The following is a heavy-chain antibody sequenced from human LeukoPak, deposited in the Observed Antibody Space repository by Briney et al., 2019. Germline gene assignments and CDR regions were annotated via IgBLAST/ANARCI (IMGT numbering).Heavy chain of an antibody. CDR1: GFTFSSYE. J-gene: IGHJ4*02. Sequence: GGSLRLSCAASGFTFSSYEMNWVRQAPGKGLEWVSYISSSGSTIYYADSVKGRFTISRDNAKNSLYLQMNSLRAEDTAVYYCARNPAKVVPAVYWGQGTLVTVSS. V-gene: IGHV3-48*03. D-gene: IGHD2-2*01. CDR3: ARNPAKVVPAVY. CDR2: ISSSGSTI.